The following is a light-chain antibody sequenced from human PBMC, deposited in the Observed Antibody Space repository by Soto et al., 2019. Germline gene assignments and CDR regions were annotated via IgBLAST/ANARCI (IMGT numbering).Light chain of an antibody. CDR2: GTS. V-gene: IGKV3-15*01. CDR1: QSFSSN. J-gene: IGKJ4*01. CDR3: QQYYNWPLT. Sequence: ELVMPPSPATLSFSPGEVAPLSCRASQSFSSNVAWYQQKPGQAPRLLIYGTSTRVTGIPARFSGSGSGTEFTLTISSLQSEDFAVYYCQQYYNWPLTCGGGTKGDIK.